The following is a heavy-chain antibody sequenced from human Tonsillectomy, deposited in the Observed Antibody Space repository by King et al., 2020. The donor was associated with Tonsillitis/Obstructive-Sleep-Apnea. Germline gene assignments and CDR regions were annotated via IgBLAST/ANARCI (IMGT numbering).Heavy chain of an antibody. D-gene: IGHD5-24*01. V-gene: IGHV3-64D*06. J-gene: IGHJ3*02. Sequence: EVQLVESGGGLVQPGGSLRLSCSASGFTFSDYAMHWVRQAPGKGLEYVSAISSSGGTTYNIDSVRGRFTISRDNSKNTLDLQMSSLRAEDTAVYYCVKDRLRATNNDGFDIWGQGTMVTVSS. CDR3: VKDRLRATNNDGFDI. CDR2: ISSSGGTT. CDR1: GFTFSDYA.